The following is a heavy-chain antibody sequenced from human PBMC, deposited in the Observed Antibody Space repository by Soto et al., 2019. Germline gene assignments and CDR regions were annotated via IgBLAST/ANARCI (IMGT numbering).Heavy chain of an antibody. CDR1: GGSISSGGYY. Sequence: QVQLQESGPGLVKPSQTLSLTCTVSGGSISSGGYYWSWIRQHPGKGLEWIGYIYYSGSTYYNPSIKSRVTISVDTSKNPFSLKLSSVTAADTAVYYCARGPSIFGVVIIYYFDYWGQGTLVTVSS. D-gene: IGHD3-3*01. J-gene: IGHJ4*02. CDR2: IYYSGST. V-gene: IGHV4-31*03. CDR3: ARGPSIFGVVIIYYFDY.